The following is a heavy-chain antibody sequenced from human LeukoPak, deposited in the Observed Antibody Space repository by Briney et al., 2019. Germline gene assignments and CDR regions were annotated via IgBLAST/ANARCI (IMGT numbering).Heavy chain of an antibody. CDR1: GFTFSRYW. CDR2: ISTDGSST. J-gene: IGHJ5*02. CDR3: TGPSFDASGMGFDP. Sequence: GGSLRLSCAASGFTFSRYWIHWVRQAPGKGPVWVSVISTDGSSTRYADSVKGRFAISRDNVKNTLYLQMNSLRVEDTAVYYCTGPSFDASGMGFDPWGQGALVTVSS. D-gene: IGHD3-10*01. V-gene: IGHV3-74*01.